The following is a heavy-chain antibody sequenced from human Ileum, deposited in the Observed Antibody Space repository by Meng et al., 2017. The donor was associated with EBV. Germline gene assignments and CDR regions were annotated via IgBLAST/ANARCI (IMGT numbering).Heavy chain of an antibody. Sequence: QGQLQGSGPGLVKPSGTLSLTCAVSGDSISSNNWWSWVRQPPGKGLEWIGEIYHSGSTNYNPSFKSRVTMSVDKSKNQISLNLSSVTAADTAVYYCASGRDYAWHSWGRGTLVTVSS. CDR3: ASGRDYAWHS. D-gene: IGHD4-17*01. CDR1: GDSISSNNW. V-gene: IGHV4-4*02. CDR2: IYHSGST. J-gene: IGHJ4*02.